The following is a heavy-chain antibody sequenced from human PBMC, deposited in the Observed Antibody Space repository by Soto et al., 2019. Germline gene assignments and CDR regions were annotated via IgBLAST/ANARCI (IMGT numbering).Heavy chain of an antibody. V-gene: IGHV3-48*01. D-gene: IGHD6-13*01. CDR2: ISSSSSTI. J-gene: IGHJ5*02. Sequence: GGSLRLSWAASGCTFSSYGMNWVSQAPGKGLEWVSYISSSSSTIYYADSVKGRFTISRDNAKNSLYLQMNSLRAEDTAVYYCARHPERIAQIGWFDPWGQGTLVTVSS. CDR1: GCTFSSYG. CDR3: ARHPERIAQIGWFDP.